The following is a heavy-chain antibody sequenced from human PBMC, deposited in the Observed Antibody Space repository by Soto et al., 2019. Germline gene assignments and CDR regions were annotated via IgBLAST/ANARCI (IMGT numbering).Heavy chain of an antibody. CDR3: TALGV. D-gene: IGHD1-26*01. J-gene: IGHJ6*02. CDR1: GFTFTTYA. V-gene: IGHV3-23*01. CDR2: ITGSGGGT. Sequence: EVQLLESGGGLVQPGGSLRLSCAASGFTFTTYAMSWVRQAPGKGLEWVSSITGSGGGTYYADSVKGRFTISRDNSKNTLYLQMNSLKTEDTAVYYCTALGVWGQGTTVTVSS.